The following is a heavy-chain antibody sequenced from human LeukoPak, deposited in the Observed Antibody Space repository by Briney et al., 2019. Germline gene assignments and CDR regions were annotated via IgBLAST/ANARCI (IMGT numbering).Heavy chain of an antibody. CDR3: ADFGSGSYCFDY. CDR1: GFTFSSHG. D-gene: IGHD3-10*01. V-gene: IGHV3-30*02. J-gene: IGHJ4*02. CDR2: TRYDGSNK. Sequence: GGSLRLSCAASGFTFSSHGMHWVRQAPGKGLEWVAFTRYDGSNKYYADFVKGRFTISRDNSKNTLYLQMDSLRAEDTAIYYCADFGSGSYCFDYWGQGTLVTVSS.